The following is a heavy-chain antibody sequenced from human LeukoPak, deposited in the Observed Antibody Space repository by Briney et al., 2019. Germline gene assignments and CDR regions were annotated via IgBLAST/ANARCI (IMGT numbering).Heavy chain of an antibody. CDR1: GLTFSSHS. V-gene: IGHV3-48*01. D-gene: IGHD3-10*01. Sequence: GGSLRLSCAASGLTFSSHSMNWVRQAPGKGLEWVSHIRSSSRTTYYADPVKGRFTISRDNSKNTLYLQMNSLRAEDTAVYYCAKDKGVVKGAPYYGSGSYYPVSYMDVWGKGTTVTISS. CDR2: IRSSSRTT. J-gene: IGHJ6*03. CDR3: AKDKGVVKGAPYYGSGSYYPVSYMDV.